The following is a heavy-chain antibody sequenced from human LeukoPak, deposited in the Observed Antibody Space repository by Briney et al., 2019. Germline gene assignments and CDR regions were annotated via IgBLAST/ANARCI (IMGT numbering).Heavy chain of an antibody. Sequence: GASVKVSCKASGYTFTNYGISWVRRAPGQGLEWMGWISGYNGNTNYAQKSQGRVTMTTDTSTNAAHMELRSLRSDDTAVYYCARDCGYQCLFDYWGQGTLVTVSS. D-gene: IGHD5-12*01. CDR1: GYTFTNYG. J-gene: IGHJ4*02. CDR2: ISGYNGNT. V-gene: IGHV1-18*01. CDR3: ARDCGYQCLFDY.